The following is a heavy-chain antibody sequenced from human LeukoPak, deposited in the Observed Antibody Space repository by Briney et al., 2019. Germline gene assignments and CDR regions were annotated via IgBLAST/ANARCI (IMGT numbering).Heavy chain of an antibody. CDR2: IYYSGST. J-gene: IGHJ4*02. D-gene: IGHD3-22*01. CDR1: GYSISSGYY. V-gene: IGHV4-61*01. Sequence: PSETLSLTCAVSGYSISSGYYWGWIRQPPGKGLEWIGYIYYSGSTNYNPSLKSRVTISADMSKNQFSLKLSSVTAADTAVYYCARDIIRSSGLFDYWGQGTLVTVSS. CDR3: ARDIIRSSGLFDY.